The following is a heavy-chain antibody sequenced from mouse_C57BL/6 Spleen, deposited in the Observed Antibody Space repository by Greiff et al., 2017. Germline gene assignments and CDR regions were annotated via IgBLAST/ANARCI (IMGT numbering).Heavy chain of an antibody. CDR1: GYTFTSYW. J-gene: IGHJ3*01. CDR3: GAGSSPAWFAY. CDR2: IDPSDSET. Sequence: VQLQQPGAELVRPGSSVKLSCKASGYTFTSYWMHWVKQRPIQGLEWIGNIDPSDSETHYNQKFKDKATLTVDKYSSTAYMQLSSLTSEDSAVYYCGAGSSPAWFAYWGQGTLVTVSA. V-gene: IGHV1-52*01. D-gene: IGHD1-1*01.